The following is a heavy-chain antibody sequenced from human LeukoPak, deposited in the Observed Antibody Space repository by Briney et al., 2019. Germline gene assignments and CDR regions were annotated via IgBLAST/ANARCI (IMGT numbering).Heavy chain of an antibody. CDR3: ARGSTTWGTEYFQH. V-gene: IGHV3-23*01. Sequence: GGSLRLSCKFTFIFSSYSMSWVRQAPGKGLEWVSAISGDGVNEYYADSVKGRFTTSRDNSKNTPYLQMNSLRDEDTAVYYCARGSTTWGTEYFQHWGKGTPVIVS. D-gene: IGHD3-16*01. CDR1: FIFSSYS. CDR2: ISGDGVNE. J-gene: IGHJ1*01.